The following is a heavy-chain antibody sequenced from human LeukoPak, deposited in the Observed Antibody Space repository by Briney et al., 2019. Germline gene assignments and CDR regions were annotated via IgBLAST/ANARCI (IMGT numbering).Heavy chain of an antibody. Sequence: ASVKVSCKVSGYTLTELSMHWVRQAPGKGLEWMGGFDPEDGETIYAQKFQGRVTMTEDTSTDTAYMELSSLRSDDTAVYYCARGGYYYDSSAFPSYFDYWGQGTLVTVSS. CDR2: FDPEDGET. D-gene: IGHD3-22*01. CDR1: GYTLTELS. CDR3: ARGGYYYDSSAFPSYFDY. V-gene: IGHV1-24*01. J-gene: IGHJ4*02.